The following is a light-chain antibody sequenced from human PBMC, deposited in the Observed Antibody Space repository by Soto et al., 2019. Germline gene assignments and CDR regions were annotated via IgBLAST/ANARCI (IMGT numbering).Light chain of an antibody. CDR1: QSVSSY. CDR2: DAS. V-gene: IGKV3-11*01. CDR3: QQRSTWLFT. Sequence: EIVLTQSPATLSLSPGERATLSCRASQSVSSYLAGYQQKPGQAPRLLIYDASNRATGIPARFSGSGSGTDFTLTISSLEPEDFAVYYCQQRSTWLFTFGPGTKVDIK. J-gene: IGKJ3*01.